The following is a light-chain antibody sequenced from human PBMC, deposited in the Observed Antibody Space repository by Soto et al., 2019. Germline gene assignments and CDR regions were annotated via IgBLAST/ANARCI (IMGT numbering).Light chain of an antibody. Sequence: EIVLTQSPATLSLSPGERATLSCRASQSVRSYLAWYQQKPGQAPRLLIYDASNRATGIPARFSGSGSGTDFTLTISSLEPEDFAVYYCQQRSNWPPSITFGPGTKVDIK. V-gene: IGKV3-11*01. CDR2: DAS. J-gene: IGKJ3*01. CDR1: QSVRSY. CDR3: QQRSNWPPSIT.